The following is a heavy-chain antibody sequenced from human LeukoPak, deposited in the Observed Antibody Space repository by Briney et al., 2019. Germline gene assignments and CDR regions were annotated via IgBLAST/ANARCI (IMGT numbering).Heavy chain of an antibody. CDR2: IIPIFGTA. D-gene: IGHD3-16*01. V-gene: IGHV1-69*05. CDR1: GGTFSSYA. J-gene: IGHJ5*02. CDR3: AREGAPRGYNWFDP. Sequence: SVKVSCKASGGTFSSYAISWVRQAPGQGLEWMGGIIPIFGTANYAQKFQGRVTITTDESTSTAYMELSSLRSEDTAVYYCAREGAPRGYNWFDPRGQGTLVTVSS.